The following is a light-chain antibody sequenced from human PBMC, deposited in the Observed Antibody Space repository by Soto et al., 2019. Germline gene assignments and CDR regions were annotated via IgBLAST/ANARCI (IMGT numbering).Light chain of an antibody. CDR1: KNDIGVYDF. V-gene: IGLV2-8*01. CDR3: KSYAGSNTYV. J-gene: IGLJ1*01. CDR2: EVV. Sequence: QSALTQPPSASGSPGQSVTISCTGTKNDIGVYDFVSWYQHHPGKAPRLIIYEVVQRPSGVPDRFSGSKSGNTASLTVSGLQDEDEADYFCKSYAGSNTYVFGSGTKSP.